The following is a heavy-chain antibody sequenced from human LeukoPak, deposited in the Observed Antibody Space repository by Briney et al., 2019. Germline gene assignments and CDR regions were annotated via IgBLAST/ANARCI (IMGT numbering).Heavy chain of an antibody. CDR1: GFTFSSYA. CDR3: AKTTTVVTPFDRSDY. J-gene: IGHJ4*02. D-gene: IGHD4-23*01. Sequence: GGSLRLSCAASGFTFSSYAMSWVRQAPGKGLEWVSAISGSGSSTYYADSVKGRFTISRDNSKNTLYLQMNSLRAEDTAVYYCAKTTTVVTPFDRSDYWGQGTLVTVSS. V-gene: IGHV3-23*01. CDR2: ISGSGSST.